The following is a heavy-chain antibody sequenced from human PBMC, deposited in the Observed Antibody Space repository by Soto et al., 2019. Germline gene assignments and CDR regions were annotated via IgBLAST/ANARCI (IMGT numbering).Heavy chain of an antibody. J-gene: IGHJ3*01. D-gene: IGHD3-22*01. Sequence: GGSLRLSCAASGFTFSSHGMHWVRQTPGKGLESVAVIWFDGSNKHYADSVKGRFTISRDNSKNTLYLQMNSLRAEDTAVYYCARDQLYYNDISGRPLNAFDVWGQGTMVTVSS. CDR3: ARDQLYYNDISGRPLNAFDV. CDR2: IWFDGSNK. CDR1: GFTFSSHG. V-gene: IGHV3-33*01.